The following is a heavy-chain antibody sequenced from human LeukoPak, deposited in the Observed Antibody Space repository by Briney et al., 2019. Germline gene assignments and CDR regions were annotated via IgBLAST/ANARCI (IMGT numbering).Heavy chain of an antibody. V-gene: IGHV3-23*01. D-gene: IGHD6-13*01. CDR1: GFTFSSYA. Sequence: GGSLRLSCAASGFTFSSYAMSWVRQAPGKGLEWVSAMSGSGGTTHYADSVKGRFAISRDNSRNTLYLQMSSLRTEDTALYYCAKVQQLATIYYFDYWGQGSLVTVSS. CDR3: AKVQQLATIYYFDY. CDR2: MSGSGGTT. J-gene: IGHJ4*02.